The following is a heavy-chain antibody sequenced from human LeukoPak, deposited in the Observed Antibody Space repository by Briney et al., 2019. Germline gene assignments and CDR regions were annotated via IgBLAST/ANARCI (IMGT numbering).Heavy chain of an antibody. Sequence: ASVKVSCKASGYIFTDYAIHWLRQAPGQRPEWMGWMNGGNGNTKYSQKFQGRITLIRDTSAATAYMELSSLRHDDLAVYYCARGRGTSGSNRDFYYYYMDVWGRGTTVTVSS. CDR1: GYIFTDYA. CDR2: MNGGNGNT. V-gene: IGHV1-3*01. J-gene: IGHJ6*03. D-gene: IGHD2-15*01. CDR3: ARGRGTSGSNRDFYYYYMDV.